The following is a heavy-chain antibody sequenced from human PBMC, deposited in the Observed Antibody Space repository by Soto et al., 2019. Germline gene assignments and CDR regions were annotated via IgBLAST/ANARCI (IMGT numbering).Heavy chain of an antibody. V-gene: IGHV3-23*04. CDR3: AKGDLQQWGIFDY. J-gene: IGHJ4*02. CDR1: GFTFSSYA. D-gene: IGHD6-19*01. Sequence: VQLVESGGGVVQPGRSLRLSCAASGFTFSSYAMSWVRQAPGRGLEWVSTISGSGGSAYYADSVKGRFTFSRDNSKDTLYLQMNSLRDEDTAVYYCAKGDLQQWGIFDYWGQGTLVTVSS. CDR2: ISGSGGSA.